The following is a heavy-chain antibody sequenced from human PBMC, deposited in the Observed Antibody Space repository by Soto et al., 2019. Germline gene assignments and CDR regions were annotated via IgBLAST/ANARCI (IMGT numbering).Heavy chain of an antibody. CDR1: GGSFSGDL. CDR3: AFRYDFYYGFDV. CDR2: VNHSTGT. J-gene: IGHJ6*02. V-gene: IGHV4-34*01. Sequence: SETLSLTCAVSGGSFSGDLWTWIRQTPGKGLEWIGEVNHSTGTKYNPSLKSRVTISVDMSKKQFSLKLSSLTAADTGVYYCAFRYDFYYGFDVWGQGTTVTVPS.